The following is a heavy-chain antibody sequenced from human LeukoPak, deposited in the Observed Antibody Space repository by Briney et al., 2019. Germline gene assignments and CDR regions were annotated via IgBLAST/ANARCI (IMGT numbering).Heavy chain of an antibody. J-gene: IGHJ4*02. D-gene: IGHD6-19*01. CDR1: GYRFTSYW. Sequence: GESLKISCKGSGYRFTSYWIGWVRQMPGKGLEWMGIIYPGDSDTRYSPSFQGQVTISADKSISTAYLQWSSLKASDTAMYYCARQGYSSGWYVIYYFDYWGQGTLVTVSS. V-gene: IGHV5-51*01. CDR3: ARQGYSSGWYVIYYFDY. CDR2: IYPGDSDT.